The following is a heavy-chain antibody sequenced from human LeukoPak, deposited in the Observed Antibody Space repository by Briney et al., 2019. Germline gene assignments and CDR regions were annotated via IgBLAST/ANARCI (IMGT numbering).Heavy chain of an antibody. Sequence: ASVTVSCKASGYTFTTYCVSWVRQAPEQGLEWMGWISAYNGNTNYAQKLQGRVTMTTDTSTSTAYMELRSLRSDDTAVYYCARDLGYYYDSSGQDDYWGQGTLVTVSS. CDR1: GYTFTTYC. CDR3: ARDLGYYYDSSGQDDY. V-gene: IGHV1-18*01. D-gene: IGHD3-22*01. J-gene: IGHJ4*02. CDR2: ISAYNGNT.